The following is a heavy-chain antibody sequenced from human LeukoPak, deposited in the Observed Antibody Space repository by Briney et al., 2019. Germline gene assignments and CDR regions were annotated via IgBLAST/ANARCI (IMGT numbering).Heavy chain of an antibody. CDR1: GYTFTGYY. CDR2: INPNSGGT. Sequence: ASVKVSCKASGYTFTGYYMHWVRQAPGQGLEWMGWINPNSGGTNYAQKFQGWVTMTRDTSISTAYMELSRLRSDDTAVYYCAKARVYGGSYYSRGDHDAFDIWGQGTMVTVSS. V-gene: IGHV1-2*04. J-gene: IGHJ3*02. D-gene: IGHD1-26*01. CDR3: AKARVYGGSYYSRGDHDAFDI.